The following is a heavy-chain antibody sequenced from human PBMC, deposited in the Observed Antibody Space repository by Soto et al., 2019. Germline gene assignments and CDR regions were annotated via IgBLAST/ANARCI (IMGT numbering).Heavy chain of an antibody. D-gene: IGHD6-13*01. J-gene: IGHJ4*02. CDR2: IYHSGNT. Sequence: SETLSLTCAVSGFSIKSGYYWGWIRQPPGKGLEWIGCIYHSGNTYYNPSLKSRVTISVDPSKNHFSLKLSSVTAADTAVYYCATFSSSWGYWGQGTLVTVSS. CDR3: ATFSSSWGY. V-gene: IGHV4-38-2*01. CDR1: GFSIKSGYY.